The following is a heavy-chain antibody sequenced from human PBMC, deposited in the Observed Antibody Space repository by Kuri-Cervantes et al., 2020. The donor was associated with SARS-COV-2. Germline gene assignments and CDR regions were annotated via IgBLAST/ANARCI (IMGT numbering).Heavy chain of an antibody. D-gene: IGHD2-2*02. V-gene: IGHV4-59*11. Sequence: SETLSLTCTVSGGSISSHYWSWIRQPPGKGLEWIGYIYYSGSTNYNPSLKSRVTISVDTSKNQFSLKLSSVTAADTAVYYCARGGVGYCSSTSCYSFWAFDIWGQGTMVTVSS. CDR3: ARGGVGYCSSTSCYSFWAFDI. CDR2: IYYSGST. J-gene: IGHJ3*02. CDR1: GGSISSHY.